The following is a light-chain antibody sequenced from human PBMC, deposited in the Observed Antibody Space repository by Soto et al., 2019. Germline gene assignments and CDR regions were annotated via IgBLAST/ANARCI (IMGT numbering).Light chain of an antibody. V-gene: IGLV1-51*01. Sequence: QSVLTQPPSVSAAPGQKVTISCSGSSSNIGNNCVSWYQQLPGTAPKLLIYDNNKRPSGIPDRFSGSKSGTSATLGITGLQTGDEADYYCGTWDNSIYGVVFGGGTKL. CDR2: DNN. CDR3: GTWDNSIYGVV. CDR1: SSNIGNNC. J-gene: IGLJ2*01.